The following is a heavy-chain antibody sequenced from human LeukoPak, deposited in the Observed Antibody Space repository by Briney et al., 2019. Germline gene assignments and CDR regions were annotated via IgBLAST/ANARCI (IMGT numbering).Heavy chain of an antibody. CDR2: IKQDGREK. J-gene: IGHJ6*03. D-gene: IGHD1-26*01. V-gene: IGHV3-7*01. Sequence: GGSLRLSCAASGFTFSSYSMNWVRQAPGKGLEWVANIKQDGREKNYVDSVKGRFTISRDNAKNSLYLQMNRLRAEDTAVYYCARDYGSYFLPKYYYMDVWGKGTTVSVSS. CDR1: GFTFSSYS. CDR3: ARDYGSYFLPKYYYMDV.